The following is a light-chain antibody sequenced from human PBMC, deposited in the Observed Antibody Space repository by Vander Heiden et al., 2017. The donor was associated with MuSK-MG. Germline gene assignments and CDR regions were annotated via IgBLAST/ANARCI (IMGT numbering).Light chain of an antibody. CDR3: QQYGMSPGT. CDR1: QGINRDY. Sequence: EVVLTQSPDTLSLSPGERATLSCKASQGINRDYLAWYQQKVGQASRLLMYGIFNRATGIPDRFSGSGSGTDFTLTISRLEPEDFAVYYCQQYGMSPGTFGQGTKVEIK. J-gene: IGKJ1*01. V-gene: IGKV3-20*01. CDR2: GIF.